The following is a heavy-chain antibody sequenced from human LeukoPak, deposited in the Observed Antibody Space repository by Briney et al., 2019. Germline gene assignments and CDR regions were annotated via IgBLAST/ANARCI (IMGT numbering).Heavy chain of an antibody. V-gene: IGHV3-9*01. CDR3: ARESGYGAGFDY. J-gene: IGHJ4*02. Sequence: GGSLRLSCAASGFTFDDYAMHWVRQAPGKGLEWVSGISWNSGSIGYADSVKGRFTISRDNAKNSLYLQMNSLRAEDTALYHCARESGYGAGFDYWGQGTLVSVSS. D-gene: IGHD4-17*01. CDR2: ISWNSGSI. CDR1: GFTFDDYA.